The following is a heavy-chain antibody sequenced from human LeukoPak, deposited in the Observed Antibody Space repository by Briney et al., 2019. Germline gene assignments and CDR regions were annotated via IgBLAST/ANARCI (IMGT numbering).Heavy chain of an antibody. V-gene: IGHV3-23*01. J-gene: IGHJ5*02. CDR2: ISGSGGST. Sequence: GGSLRLSCAASGFTFSSYWMHWVRQAPGKGLEWVSAISGSGGSTYYADSVKGRFTISRDNSKNTLYLQMNSLRAKDTAVYYCAKGPTGNMVQGVIPFDPWGQGTLVTVSS. CDR1: GFTFSSYW. D-gene: IGHD3-10*01. CDR3: AKGPTGNMVQGVIPFDP.